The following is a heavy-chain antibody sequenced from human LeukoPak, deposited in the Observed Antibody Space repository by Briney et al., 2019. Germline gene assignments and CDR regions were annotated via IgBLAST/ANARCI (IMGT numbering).Heavy chain of an antibody. J-gene: IGHJ1*01. CDR2: IYYTGST. V-gene: IGHV4-39*01. CDR3: ARPVEMSAYFQH. Sequence: SETLSLTCTVSGASIRSSCYFWAWIRQPPGKGLEWIGGIYYTGSTHNNPSLKSRVTLSVDPSKNQFSLRLSSVTAADTAVYFCARPVEMSAYFQHWGQGTLVSVSS. D-gene: IGHD5-24*01. CDR1: GASIRSSCYF.